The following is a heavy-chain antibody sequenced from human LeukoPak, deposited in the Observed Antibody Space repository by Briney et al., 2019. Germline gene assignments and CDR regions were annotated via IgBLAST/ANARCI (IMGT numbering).Heavy chain of an antibody. D-gene: IGHD3-10*01. J-gene: IGHJ5*02. CDR2: ITHSGST. CDR1: AGSLSGYY. Sequence: SETLSLTCTFYAGSLSGYYWSWIRQPPGKGLEWIGEITHSGSTNYNPSLKSRLTISVDTSKNHFSLNLSSVTAADTAVYYCARGRHYYASGDAGWFDPWGQGTLVTVSS. V-gene: IGHV4-34*01. CDR3: ARGRHYYASGDAGWFDP.